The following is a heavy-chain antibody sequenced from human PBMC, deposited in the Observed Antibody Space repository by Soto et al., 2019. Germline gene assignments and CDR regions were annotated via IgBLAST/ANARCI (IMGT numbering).Heavy chain of an antibody. Sequence: GGSLRLSCAASGFTFSSYSMNWVRQAPGKGLEWVSSISSSSSYIYYADSVKGRFTISRDNAKNSLYLQMNSLRAEDTAVYYCAREKGKAATLDFDYWGQGTLVTVSS. CDR2: ISSSSSYI. CDR1: GFTFSSYS. V-gene: IGHV3-21*01. D-gene: IGHD2-15*01. CDR3: AREKGKAATLDFDY. J-gene: IGHJ4*02.